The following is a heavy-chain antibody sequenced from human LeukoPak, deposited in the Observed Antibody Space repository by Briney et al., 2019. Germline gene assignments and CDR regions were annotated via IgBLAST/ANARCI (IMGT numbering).Heavy chain of an antibody. V-gene: IGHV3-74*01. J-gene: IGHJ4*02. CDR1: GFTFSSYW. CDR2: ISGDGSST. CDR3: TKVVGYTNDFDH. D-gene: IGHD2-8*02. Sequence: PGGSLRLSCAASGFTFSSYWMHWVRQAPGKGLVWVSLISGDGSSTSYADSVKGRFTISRDNAKNTLYLQMNSLRAEDTAVYYCTKVVGYTNDFDHWGQGTLVTVPS.